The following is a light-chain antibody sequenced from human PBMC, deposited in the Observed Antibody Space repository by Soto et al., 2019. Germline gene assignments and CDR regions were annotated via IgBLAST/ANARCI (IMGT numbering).Light chain of an antibody. V-gene: IGKV1-12*01. Sequence: DIQMTQSPSSLSASVVVRVTITCRASQGIDGWLAWYQPKPGKAPKVLIYAACSLRSGVPSRFSGSGSGTDFTLTISSLQPEDSGTYFCQRSYSPPLTFGQGTKVDIK. CDR3: QRSYSPPLT. J-gene: IGKJ1*01. CDR2: AAC. CDR1: QGIDGW.